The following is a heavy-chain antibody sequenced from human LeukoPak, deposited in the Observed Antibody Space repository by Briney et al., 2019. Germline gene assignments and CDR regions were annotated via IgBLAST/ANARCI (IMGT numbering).Heavy chain of an antibody. Sequence: GGSLRLSCGASGFTFSNYAMKWVRQAPGKGLEGVSSISGSSSHTYYADSLKGRCPISRDNARNSLYLQLNSLLADVTAVYYCATDSPVAGSKALDYWGQGTLVTVSS. CDR1: GFTFSNYA. D-gene: IGHD6-19*01. CDR2: ISGSSSHT. CDR3: ATDSPVAGSKALDY. V-gene: IGHV3-21*01. J-gene: IGHJ4*02.